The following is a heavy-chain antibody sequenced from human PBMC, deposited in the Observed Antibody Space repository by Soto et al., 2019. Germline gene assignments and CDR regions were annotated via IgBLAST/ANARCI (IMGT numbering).Heavy chain of an antibody. CDR3: AKVDYDSSGYAHYYYYGMDV. V-gene: IGHV3-23*01. CDR2: ISGSGGST. Sequence: GGSLRLSCAASGFTFSSYAMSWVRQAPGKGLKRVSAISGSGGSTYYADSVKGRFTISRDNSKNTLYLQMNSLRAEDTAVYYCAKVDYDSSGYAHYYYYGMDVWGQGTTVTVSS. CDR1: GFTFSSYA. J-gene: IGHJ6*02. D-gene: IGHD3-22*01.